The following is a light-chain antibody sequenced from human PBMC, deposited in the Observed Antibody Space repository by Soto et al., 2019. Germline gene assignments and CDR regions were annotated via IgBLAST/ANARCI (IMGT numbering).Light chain of an antibody. V-gene: IGKV1-5*01. CDR3: QQYNSSPYT. CDR1: QSISSW. Sequence: DIQMTQSPYTLSASVGDRVTITCRASQSISSWLAWYQQKPGKAPKLLIYDASSLESGVPSRFSGSGSGTEFTLTISSLQPDDCATYYCQQYNSSPYTFVQGTKLEIK. J-gene: IGKJ2*01. CDR2: DAS.